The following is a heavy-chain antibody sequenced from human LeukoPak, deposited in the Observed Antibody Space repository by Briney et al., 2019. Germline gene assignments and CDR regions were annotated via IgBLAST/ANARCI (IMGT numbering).Heavy chain of an antibody. D-gene: IGHD2-21*01. J-gene: IGHJ5*02. CDR3: ARGSLVSNSATGP. CDR1: GGSISGYY. Sequence: SETLSLTCTVSGGSISGYYWSWIRQPPGKGLEWIGYIYYSGSTNYNPSLKSRVTISVDTSKNQFSLKLSSVTAADTAVYYCARGSLVSNSATGPWGQGTLVTVSS. V-gene: IGHV4-59*01. CDR2: IYYSGST.